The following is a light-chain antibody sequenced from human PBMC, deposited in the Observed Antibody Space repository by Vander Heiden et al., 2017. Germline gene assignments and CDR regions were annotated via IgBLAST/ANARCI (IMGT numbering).Light chain of an antibody. V-gene: IGKV3-15*01. CDR2: GAS. J-gene: IGKJ2*01. CDR1: QSGSSN. Sequence: EIVMTQSPATLSVSPGERATLSCRASQSGSSNLTIYGASTRATGIPARFSGSGSGTEFTLTISSLQSEDFAVYYCQQYNNWPYTFGQGTKLEIK. CDR3: QQYNNWPYT.